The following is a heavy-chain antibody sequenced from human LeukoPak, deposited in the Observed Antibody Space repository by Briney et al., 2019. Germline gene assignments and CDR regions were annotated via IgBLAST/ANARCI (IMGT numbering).Heavy chain of an antibody. CDR2: IKQDGSEK. V-gene: IGHV3-7*01. CDR3: ARVAGAITRTFFDY. Sequence: GGSLRISCAASAFTFRNYWMSWVRQAPGKGLEWVANIKQDGSEKYYVDSVKGRFTISRDNAKNSLYLQMNSLRAEDTAVYYCARVAGAITRTFFDYWGQGTPVIVSS. CDR1: AFTFRNYW. D-gene: IGHD1-20*01. J-gene: IGHJ4*02.